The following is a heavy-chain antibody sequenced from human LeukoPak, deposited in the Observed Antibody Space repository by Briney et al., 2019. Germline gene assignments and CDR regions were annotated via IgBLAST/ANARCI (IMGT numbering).Heavy chain of an antibody. CDR1: GYTFTTYS. CDR3: ARDLQYYDFWSGYCLGY. D-gene: IGHD3-3*01. CDR2: INPSGGST. Sequence: ASVKVSCKASGYTFTTYSMHWVRQAPGQGLEWMGIINPSGGSTTYAQKFHGSVTMTRDTSTNTLYMELSSLRSEDTAVYYCARDLQYYDFWSGYCLGYWGQGTLVTVSS. J-gene: IGHJ4*02. V-gene: IGHV1-46*01.